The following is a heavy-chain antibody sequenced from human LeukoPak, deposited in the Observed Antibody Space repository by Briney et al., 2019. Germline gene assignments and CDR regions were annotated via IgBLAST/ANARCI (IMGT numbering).Heavy chain of an antibody. Sequence: GGSLRLSCAASGFTFSSYAMSWVRQAPGKGLEWVSGVSGSGGSTVYTDSVKGRFTISRDNSKNTLYLQMNSLRAEDTAVYYCAKDPYDYYDSSGYYYEPYFDYWGQGTLVTVSS. D-gene: IGHD3-22*01. CDR2: VSGSGGST. J-gene: IGHJ4*02. CDR1: GFTFSSYA. V-gene: IGHV3-23*01. CDR3: AKDPYDYYDSSGYYYEPYFDY.